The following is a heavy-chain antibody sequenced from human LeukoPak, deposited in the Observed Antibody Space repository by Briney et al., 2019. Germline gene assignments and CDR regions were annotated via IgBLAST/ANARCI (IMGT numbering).Heavy chain of an antibody. CDR2: VYPSDSDT. CDR1: GYSFTKYW. Sequence: GESLKISCKGSGYSFTKYWIGWVRQMPGKGLEWMGIVYPSDSDTTYSPSFQGQVTISADKSISTAYLQWSSLKASDTAMYYCARLVGSSSSGHLDYWGQGTLVTVSS. CDR3: ARLVGSSSSGHLDY. J-gene: IGHJ4*02. V-gene: IGHV5-51*01. D-gene: IGHD6-6*01.